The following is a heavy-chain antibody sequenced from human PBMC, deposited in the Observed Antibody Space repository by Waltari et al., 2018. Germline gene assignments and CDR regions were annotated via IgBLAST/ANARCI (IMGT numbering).Heavy chain of an antibody. CDR2: INPSGGST. CDR3: ARDQSYTAETGNYYFDY. D-gene: IGHD2-2*02. J-gene: IGHJ4*02. V-gene: IGHV1-46*01. Sequence: QVQMVQSGAEVKKPGASVKVSCKASGSTFTSYYMNSVRQAPGEGLEWMGIINPSGGSTSYAQKFQGRVTMTRDTSTSTVYMELSSLRSEDTAVYYCARDQSYTAETGNYYFDYWGQGTLGTVSS. CDR1: GSTFTSYY.